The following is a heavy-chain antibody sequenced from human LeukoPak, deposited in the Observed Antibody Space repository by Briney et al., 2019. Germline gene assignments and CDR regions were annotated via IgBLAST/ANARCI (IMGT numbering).Heavy chain of an antibody. J-gene: IGHJ4*02. Sequence: GGSLRLSCAASGFTFSSYGMHWVRQAPGKGLEWVSGISWNSGSIGYADSVKGRFTISGDNAKNSLYLQMNSLRAEDMALYYCAKEAGGAFGFDYWGQGTLVTVSS. D-gene: IGHD3-3*02. V-gene: IGHV3-9*03. CDR3: AKEAGGAFGFDY. CDR2: ISWNSGSI. CDR1: GFTFSSYG.